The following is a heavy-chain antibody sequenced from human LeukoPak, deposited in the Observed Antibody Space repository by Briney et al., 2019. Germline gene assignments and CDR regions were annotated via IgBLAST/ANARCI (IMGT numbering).Heavy chain of an antibody. V-gene: IGHV4-34*01. Sequence: SETLSLTCAVYGGSFSGYYWSWIRQPPGKGLEWIGEINHSGSTNYNPSLKSRVTISVDTSKNQFSLKLSSVTAADTAVYYCARPPYYYDSSGYYDAFDIWGQGTMLTVSS. CDR1: GGSFSGYY. D-gene: IGHD3-22*01. J-gene: IGHJ3*02. CDR3: ARPPYYYDSSGYYDAFDI. CDR2: INHSGST.